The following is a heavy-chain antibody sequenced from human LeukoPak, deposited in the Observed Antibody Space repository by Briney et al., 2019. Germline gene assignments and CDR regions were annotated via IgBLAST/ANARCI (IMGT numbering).Heavy chain of an antibody. V-gene: IGHV1-69*04. CDR1: GGTFSSYA. D-gene: IGHD1-7*01. CDR2: IIPILGIA. J-gene: IGHJ4*02. Sequence: SVKVSCKASGGTFSSYAISWVRQAPGQGLEWVGRIIPILGIANYAQKFQGRVTITADKSTSTAYMELSSLRSEDTAVYYCARDSSITGTLDYWGQGTLVTVSS. CDR3: ARDSSITGTLDY.